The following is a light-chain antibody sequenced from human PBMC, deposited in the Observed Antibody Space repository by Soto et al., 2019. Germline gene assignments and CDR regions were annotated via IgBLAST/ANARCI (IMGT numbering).Light chain of an antibody. J-gene: IGKJ1*01. Sequence: DIQMTQSPSSLSASVGKRVTSTCLASQSISSYLNWYQQKPGKAPKLLIYAASSLQSGVPSRFSGSGSGTDFTLTISSLQPEDFETYYCQQSYSTPGTFGQGTKVDIK. CDR1: QSISSY. V-gene: IGKV1-39*01. CDR3: QQSYSTPGT. CDR2: AAS.